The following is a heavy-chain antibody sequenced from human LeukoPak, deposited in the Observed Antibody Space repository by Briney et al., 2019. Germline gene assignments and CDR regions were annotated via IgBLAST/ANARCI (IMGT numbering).Heavy chain of an antibody. J-gene: IGHJ1*01. Sequence: GGSLRLSCAASGFTFSSYWMHWVRQAPGKGLVWVSRIKSDGKTNYADSVKGRFTISRDNAKNTVSLQMNSLRAEATGVYYCARAPSKIGGYYPEYFRHWGQGTLVTVSS. CDR3: ARAPSKIGGYYPEYFRH. CDR1: GFTFSSYW. V-gene: IGHV3-74*01. CDR2: IKSDGKT. D-gene: IGHD3-22*01.